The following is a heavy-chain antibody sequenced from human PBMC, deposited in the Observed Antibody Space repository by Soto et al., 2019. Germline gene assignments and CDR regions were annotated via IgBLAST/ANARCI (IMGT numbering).Heavy chain of an antibody. CDR1: GDTISTGGYT. D-gene: IGHD5-12*01. V-gene: IGHV4-30-2*01. J-gene: IGHJ5*02. CDR2: TYHSGNP. CDR3: ARSYSGYEYWFDP. Sequence: SETLSLTCDVSGDTISTGGYTWAWIRQPPGEALEWIGHTYHSGNPNYNPSLRSRVTISVDTSKNQFSLKLSSVTAADTAVYYCARSYSGYEYWFDPWGQGTLVTVSS.